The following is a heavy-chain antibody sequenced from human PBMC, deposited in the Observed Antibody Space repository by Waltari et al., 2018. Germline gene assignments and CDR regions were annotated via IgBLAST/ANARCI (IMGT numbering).Heavy chain of an antibody. Sequence: EVHLVESGGGLVKPGGSLGLSCAASGFSFRDYSMNWVRQAPGKGLEWVSSISSSSGYTHYADSVKGRFTISRDNAKNSLYLQMNSLRAEDTAVYYCATGGWGFYLDYWGQGTLVTVSS. V-gene: IGHV3-21*01. J-gene: IGHJ4*02. CDR2: ISSSSGYT. CDR1: GFSFRDYS. CDR3: ATGGWGFYLDY. D-gene: IGHD7-27*01.